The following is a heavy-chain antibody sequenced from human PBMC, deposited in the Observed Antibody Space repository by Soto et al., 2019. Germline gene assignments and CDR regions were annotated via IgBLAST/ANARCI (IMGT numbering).Heavy chain of an antibody. Sequence: QVQLQESGPGLVKPSETLSLTCSVSGTSVSNYYWSWIRQPAGKGLEHIGRIYTSGSTSYNPSLKSRVTMSMATSPPQIYLNRTSVTAADTAVYYCARGGIQLSYAFDYWGQGILVTVSS. CDR2: IYTSGST. CDR3: ARGGIQLSYAFDY. D-gene: IGHD5-18*01. V-gene: IGHV4-4*07. CDR1: GTSVSNYY. J-gene: IGHJ4*02.